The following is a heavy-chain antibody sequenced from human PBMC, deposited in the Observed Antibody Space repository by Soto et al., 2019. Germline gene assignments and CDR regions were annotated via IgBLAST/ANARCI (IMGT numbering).Heavy chain of an antibody. CDR3: ASDLSGRADV. J-gene: IGHJ6*02. CDR1: GFTFNSYW. CDR2: MNEDGGTT. D-gene: IGHD3-10*01. Sequence: GGSLRLSCADSGFTFNSYWMHWVRQSPGKGLEWVSRMNEDGGTTDYADSVKGRFTISRDNAKNTLYLQMNSLRVEDTAVYYCASDLSGRADVWGQGTTVTVSS. V-gene: IGHV3-74*01.